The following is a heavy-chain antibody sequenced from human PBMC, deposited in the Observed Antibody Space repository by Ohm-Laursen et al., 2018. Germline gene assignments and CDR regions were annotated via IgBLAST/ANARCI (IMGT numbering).Heavy chain of an antibody. CDR2: ITDSGGST. D-gene: IGHD6-19*01. CDR3: AKGSRTSGWPN. V-gene: IGHV3-23*01. CDR1: GFTVSSNY. J-gene: IGHJ4*02. Sequence: GSLRLSCSASGFTVSSNYMSWVRQAPGKGLEWVSAITDSGGSTFYADSVKGRFTISRDNSKNMLYLQMNSLRAEDAAIYYCAKGSRTSGWPNWGQGTLVTVSS.